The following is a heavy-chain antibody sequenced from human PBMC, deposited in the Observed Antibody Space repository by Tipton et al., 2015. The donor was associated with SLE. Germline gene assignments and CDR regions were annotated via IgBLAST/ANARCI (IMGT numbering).Heavy chain of an antibody. CDR2: IHHSGTT. Sequence: TLSLTCTVSGVSTSSGGYFWNWIRHYPGKGLEGIGSIHHSGTTHYNPSLKSRVTLAVDTSKNQFSLKLSVVTAADTAVYYCVSSGYPLGTFESWGQGTMVTVSS. D-gene: IGHD3-9*01. CDR1: GVSTSSGGYF. CDR3: VSSGYPLGTFES. J-gene: IGHJ3*02. V-gene: IGHV4-31*03.